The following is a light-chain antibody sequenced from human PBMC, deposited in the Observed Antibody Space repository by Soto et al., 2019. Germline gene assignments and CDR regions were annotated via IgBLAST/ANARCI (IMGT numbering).Light chain of an antibody. CDR1: SSNIGAGYD. V-gene: IGLV1-40*01. Sequence: QSVLTQPPSVSGAPGQRVTISCTGSSSNIGAGYDVHWYQQLPGTAPKLLIYGNSNRLSGVPDRFSGSKSGTSASLAITGLQAEDEADYYYQSYDSSLSAVFGTGTKLTVL. J-gene: IGLJ1*01. CDR3: QSYDSSLSAV. CDR2: GNS.